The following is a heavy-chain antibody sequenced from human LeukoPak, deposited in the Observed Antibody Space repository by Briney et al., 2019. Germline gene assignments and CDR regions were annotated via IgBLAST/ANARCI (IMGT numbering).Heavy chain of an antibody. V-gene: IGHV4-30-4*08. CDR3: ASSVVTPYYFDY. Sequence: SQTLSLTCTVSGGSISSGDYYWSWIRQPPGEGLEWIGYIYYSGSTYYNPSLKSRVTISVDTSKNQFSLKLSSVTAADTAVYYCASSVVTPYYFDYWGQGTLVTVSS. CDR1: GGSISSGDYY. J-gene: IGHJ4*02. D-gene: IGHD4-23*01. CDR2: IYYSGST.